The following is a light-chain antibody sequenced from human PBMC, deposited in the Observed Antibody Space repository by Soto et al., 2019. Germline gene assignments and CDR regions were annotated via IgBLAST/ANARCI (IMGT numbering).Light chain of an antibody. CDR2: DAS. CDR3: QQRSNWPSIT. V-gene: IGKV3-11*01. CDR1: QSVSTY. Sequence: EIVLTQSPATLSLSAGERXTIXCGASQSVSTYLAWYQQKPGQGPRLLIYDASTRATGIPARFSGSGSGTDFTLTISSLEPEDFAVYFCQQRSNWPSITFGQGTRLEIK. J-gene: IGKJ5*01.